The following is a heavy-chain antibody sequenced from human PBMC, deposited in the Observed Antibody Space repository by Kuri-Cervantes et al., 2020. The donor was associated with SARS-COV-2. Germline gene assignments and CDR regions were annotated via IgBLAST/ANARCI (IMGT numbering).Heavy chain of an antibody. CDR3: ARGFGVAYYYYGMDV. Sequence: GGSLRLSCAASGFTVNDFYMSWVRQAPGKGLEWVSVIYSGGSTYYADSVKGRFTISRDNSKNTLYLQMNSLRAEDTAVYYCARGFGVAYYYYGMDVWGQGTTVTVSS. D-gene: IGHD3-10*01. J-gene: IGHJ6*02. CDR1: GFTVNDFY. V-gene: IGHV3-66*01. CDR2: IYSGGST.